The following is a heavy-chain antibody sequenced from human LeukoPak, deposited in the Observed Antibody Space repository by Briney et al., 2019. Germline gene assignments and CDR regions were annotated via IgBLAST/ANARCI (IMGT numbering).Heavy chain of an antibody. CDR3: STEAVVTVTGFDS. Sequence: GGSLRLSCAASGFTFSSYAMSWVRQAPGKGLEWVSAISGSGGSTYYADSVEGRFTISRDNSKKKLYLQMNSLRAEDTAVYYCSTEAVVTVTGFDSWGQGTLVTVSS. D-gene: IGHD4-11*01. CDR1: GFTFSSYA. J-gene: IGHJ4*02. V-gene: IGHV3-23*01. CDR2: ISGSGGST.